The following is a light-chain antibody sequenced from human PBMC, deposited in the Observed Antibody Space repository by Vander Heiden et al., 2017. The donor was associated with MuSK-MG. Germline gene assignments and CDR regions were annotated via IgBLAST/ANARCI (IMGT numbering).Light chain of an antibody. V-gene: IGKV3-20*01. Sequence: EIVLTQSPGTLSLSPGERATLSCRASQSVSSSYLAPYQQKPVLAPRLPIYGASITATCIPDRSSASGSVTDFTLTISSLELEDFTVYYSQEYGSSPNTFGQGTKLEIK. CDR2: GAS. CDR1: QSVSSSY. CDR3: QEYGSSPNT. J-gene: IGKJ2*01.